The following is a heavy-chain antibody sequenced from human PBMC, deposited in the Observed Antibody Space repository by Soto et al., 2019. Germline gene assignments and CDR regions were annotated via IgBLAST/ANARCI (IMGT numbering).Heavy chain of an antibody. Sequence: GGSLRLSCAASGFNLRDYYMTWIRQAPGKGLELLSYINPGGGVIKYVDSVKGRFTISRDNAKNSLYLHMNSLRGEDTAVYYCTRDPRITDFWGQGTLVTVSS. V-gene: IGHV3-11*01. CDR2: INPGGGVI. J-gene: IGHJ4*02. CDR1: GFNLRDYY. D-gene: IGHD3-16*01. CDR3: TRDPRITDF.